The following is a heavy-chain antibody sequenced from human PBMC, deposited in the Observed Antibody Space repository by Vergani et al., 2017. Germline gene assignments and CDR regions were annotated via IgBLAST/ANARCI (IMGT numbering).Heavy chain of an antibody. CDR2: ISYDGSNK. J-gene: IGHJ4*02. V-gene: IGHV3-30-3*01. D-gene: IGHD6-13*01. Sequence: QVQLVESGGGLVKPGGSLRLSCAASGFTFSSYAMHWVRQAPGKGLEWVAVISYDGSNKYYADSVKGRFTISRDNSKNTLYLQMNSLRAEDTAVYYCARDLWAAAVLDYWGQGTLVTVSS. CDR1: GFTFSSYA. CDR3: ARDLWAAAVLDY.